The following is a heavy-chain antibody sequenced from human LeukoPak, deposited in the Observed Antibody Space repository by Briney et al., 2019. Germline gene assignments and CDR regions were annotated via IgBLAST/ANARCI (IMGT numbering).Heavy chain of an antibody. V-gene: IGHV1-69*05. D-gene: IGHD3-22*01. J-gene: IGHJ4*02. CDR3: ASGSSDDYYDSSGYLGY. Sequence: SVKVSCKASGGTFSSYAISWVRQAPGQGLEWMGGIIPIFGTANYAQKFQGRVTITTDEYTSTAYMELSSLRSEDTAVYYCASGSSDDYYDSSGYLGYWGQGTLVTVSS. CDR2: IIPIFGTA. CDR1: GGTFSSYA.